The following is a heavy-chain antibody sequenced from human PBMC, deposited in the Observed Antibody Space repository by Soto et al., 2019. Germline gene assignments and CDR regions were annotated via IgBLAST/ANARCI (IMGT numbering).Heavy chain of an antibody. J-gene: IGHJ4*02. CDR2: IVVISNTA. CDR1: GSTFNNFA. CDR3: ARAIKRWEVHYYFDY. Sequence: QVVLLQSGAEVKEPGSSVRVSCEVSGSTFNNFAFSWVRQGPGHGPEWMGGIVVISNTADYSQRFQDRVTITADTSTNTLYMELGSLTFEDTAVYYCARAIKRWEVHYYFDYWGQGTLVTVSS. D-gene: IGHD1-26*01. V-gene: IGHV1-69*06.